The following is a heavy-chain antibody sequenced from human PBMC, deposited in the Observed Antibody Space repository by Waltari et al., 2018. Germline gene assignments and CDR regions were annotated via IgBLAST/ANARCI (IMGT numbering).Heavy chain of an antibody. Sequence: EVQLLESGRGWVQHGGYRRIPCAASGFTFSTHWSSWARQAPGKGLEWVANIKQDGSEKYYVDAVKGRFTISRDNAKNSLYLQMNSLRAEDSAVYHCVRGAVDNWGQGTLVTVSS. D-gene: IGHD2-15*01. CDR1: GFTFSTHW. CDR2: IKQDGSEK. J-gene: IGHJ4*02. V-gene: IGHV3-7*01. CDR3: VRGAVDN.